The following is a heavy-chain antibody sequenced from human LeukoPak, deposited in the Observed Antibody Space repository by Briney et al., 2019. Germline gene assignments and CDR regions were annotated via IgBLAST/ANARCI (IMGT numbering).Heavy chain of an antibody. Sequence: SGTLSLTCAVYGGSFSGYYWSWIRQPPGKGLEWIGEINHSGSTNYNPSLKSRVTISVDTSTNQFSLKLSSVTAAETAVYYCARGPIYLTAMAGWFDPWGQGTLVTVSS. CDR1: GGSFSGYY. CDR2: INHSGST. V-gene: IGHV4-34*01. J-gene: IGHJ5*02. D-gene: IGHD5-18*01. CDR3: ARGPIYLTAMAGWFDP.